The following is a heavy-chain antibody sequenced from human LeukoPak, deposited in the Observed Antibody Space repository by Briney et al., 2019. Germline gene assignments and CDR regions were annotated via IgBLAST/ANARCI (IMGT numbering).Heavy chain of an antibody. J-gene: IGHJ4*02. CDR3: ARLGAMVRGVIGY. Sequence: PSETLSLTCTVSGGSISSSSYYWGWIRQPPGKGLEWIGSIYYSGSTYYNPSLKSRVTTSVDTSKNQFSLKLSPVTAADTAVYYCARLGAMVRGVIGYWGQGTLVTVSS. V-gene: IGHV4-39*01. CDR2: IYYSGST. CDR1: GGSISSSSYY. D-gene: IGHD3-10*01.